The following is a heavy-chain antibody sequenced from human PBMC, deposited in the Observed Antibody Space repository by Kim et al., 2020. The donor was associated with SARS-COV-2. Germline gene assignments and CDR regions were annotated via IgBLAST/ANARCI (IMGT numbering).Heavy chain of an antibody. CDR1: GGSISSYF. CDR2: IYYSGST. CDR3: ARHASALGYFDY. Sequence: SETLSRTCTVSGGSISSYFWSWIRQPPGKGLEWIGYIYYSGSTNYNPSLKSRITISVDTSKNQFSLKLSSVTAADTAVYYCARHASALGYFDYWGQGTLVTVSS. J-gene: IGHJ4*02. V-gene: IGHV4-59*08. D-gene: IGHD3-16*01.